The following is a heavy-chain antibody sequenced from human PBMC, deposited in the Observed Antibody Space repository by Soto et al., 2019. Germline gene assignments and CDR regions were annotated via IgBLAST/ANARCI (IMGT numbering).Heavy chain of an antibody. Sequence: SETLSLTCTVSGGSISSYYWSWIRQPPGKGLEWIGYIYYSGSTNYNPSLKSRVTISVDTSKNQFPLKLSSVTAADTAVYYCARLPVSAANYGMDVWGQGTTVTVSS. D-gene: IGHD2-2*01. J-gene: IGHJ6*02. CDR2: IYYSGST. CDR1: GGSISSYY. V-gene: IGHV4-59*01. CDR3: ARLPVSAANYGMDV.